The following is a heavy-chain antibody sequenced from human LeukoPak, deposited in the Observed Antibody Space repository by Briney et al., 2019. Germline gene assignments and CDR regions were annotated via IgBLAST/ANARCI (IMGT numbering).Heavy chain of an antibody. Sequence: ASVKVSCKASGYTFTCYYMHWVRQAPGQGLEWMGWINPNSGGTNYAQKFQGRVTMTRDTSISTAYMELSRLRSDDTAVYYCAREVKPRIAAAHYYYYYMDVWGKGTTVTVSS. J-gene: IGHJ6*03. CDR3: AREVKPRIAAAHYYYYYMDV. CDR2: INPNSGGT. V-gene: IGHV1-2*02. CDR1: GYTFTCYY. D-gene: IGHD6-13*01.